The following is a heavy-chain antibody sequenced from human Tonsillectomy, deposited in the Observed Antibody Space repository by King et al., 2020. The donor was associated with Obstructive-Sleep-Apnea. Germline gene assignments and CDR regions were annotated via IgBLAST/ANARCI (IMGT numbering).Heavy chain of an antibody. J-gene: IGHJ4*02. CDR1: GYTFSDYY. CDR3: ALWLSGYFDY. Sequence: QLVQSGAEVKKPGASVKVSCKASGYTFSDYYIHWVRQAPGQGLEWMGWINPNSGGTNFAQTFQGRVTMTRETSIRTAYMDLRGLRADDTAVYYCALWLSGYFDYWGQGTLVTVSS. CDR2: INPNSGGT. D-gene: IGHD5-18*01. V-gene: IGHV1-2*02.